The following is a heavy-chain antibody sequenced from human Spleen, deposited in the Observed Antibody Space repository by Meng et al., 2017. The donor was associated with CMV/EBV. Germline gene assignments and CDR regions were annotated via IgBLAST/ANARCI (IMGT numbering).Heavy chain of an antibody. D-gene: IGHD3-3*01. J-gene: IGHJ4*02. Sequence: ASVKVSCKASGYTFTGYYMHWVRQAPGQGLEWMGWINPNSGGTNYAQKFQGRVTMTRDTSISTAYMDLSGLRFDDTAVYFCARDRDFWSGPSFDYWGQGTLVTVSS. CDR3: ARDRDFWSGPSFDY. CDR1: GYTFTGYY. CDR2: INPNSGGT. V-gene: IGHV1-2*02.